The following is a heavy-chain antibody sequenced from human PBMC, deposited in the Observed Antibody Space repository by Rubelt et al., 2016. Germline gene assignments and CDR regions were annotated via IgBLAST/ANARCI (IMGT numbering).Heavy chain of an antibody. CDR3: ARQKTDSSGWYYWFDP. J-gene: IGHJ5*02. D-gene: IGHD6-19*01. CDR2: IYNSGST. CDR1: GDSISSYY. V-gene: IGHV4-59*08. Sequence: QVQLQQSGPGLVKPSETLSLTCTVSGDSISSYYWSWIRQPPGKGLEWIGYIYNSGSTNYNPSLKSRVTISIDPSKNHFSLKLSSVTAADTAVYYCARQKTDSSGWYYWFDPWGQGTLVTVSS.